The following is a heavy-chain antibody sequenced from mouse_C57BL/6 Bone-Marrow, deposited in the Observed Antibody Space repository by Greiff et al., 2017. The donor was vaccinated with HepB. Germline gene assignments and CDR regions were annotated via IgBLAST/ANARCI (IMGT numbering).Heavy chain of an antibody. V-gene: IGHV5-16*01. Sequence: EVKLMESEGGLVQPGSSMKLSCTASGFTFSDYYMAWVRQVPEKGLEWVANINYDGSSTYYLDSLKSRFIISRDNAKNILYLQMSSLKSEDTATYYCARESYYYYAMDYWGQGTSVTVSS. J-gene: IGHJ4*01. CDR2: INYDGSST. CDR3: ARESYYYYAMDY. D-gene: IGHD1-1*01. CDR1: GFTFSDYY.